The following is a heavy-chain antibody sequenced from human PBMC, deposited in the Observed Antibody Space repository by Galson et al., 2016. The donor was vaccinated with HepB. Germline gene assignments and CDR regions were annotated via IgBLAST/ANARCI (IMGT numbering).Heavy chain of an antibody. CDR1: GGAFSTHA. CDR3: ARGASLFDFWSVNYTGWGDHGMDV. J-gene: IGHJ6*02. V-gene: IGHV1-69*13. D-gene: IGHD3-3*01. CDR2: IIPKFVTT. Sequence: SVKVSCKASGGAFSTHAISWVRQAPGQGLEWMGAIIPKFVTTSDAQIFQGRVTITADESTSTVYMELSSLSSQDTAVYYCARGASLFDFWSVNYTGWGDHGMDVWGQGTTVSVSS.